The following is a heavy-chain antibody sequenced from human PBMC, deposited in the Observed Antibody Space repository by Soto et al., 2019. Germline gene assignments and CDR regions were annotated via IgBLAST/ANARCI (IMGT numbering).Heavy chain of an antibody. CDR2: IDHSGST. Sequence: QVQLQQWGAGLLKPSETLSLTCAVNGGSFSAYYWPWIRQPPGRGLEWIGEIDHSGSTNYNPSLESRVTISIDTAKNRFSLNVTAGTAADTAVYYCVRGLRYSGMDVWGQGTTVTVS. D-gene: IGHD2-15*01. V-gene: IGHV4-34*01. CDR1: GGSFSAYY. J-gene: IGHJ6*02. CDR3: VRGLRYSGMDV.